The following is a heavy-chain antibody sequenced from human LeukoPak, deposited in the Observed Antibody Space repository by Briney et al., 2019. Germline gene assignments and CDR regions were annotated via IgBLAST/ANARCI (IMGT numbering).Heavy chain of an antibody. CDR2: IYYSGST. Sequence: KPSETLSLTCTASGGSISSYYWSWIRQPPGKGLEWIGYIYYSGSTNYNPSLKSRVTISVDPSKNQFSLKLSSVTAADTAAYYCARGGYDFRGYYFDYWGQGTLVTVSS. CDR3: ARGGYDFRGYYFDY. CDR1: GGSISSYY. J-gene: IGHJ4*02. V-gene: IGHV4-59*01. D-gene: IGHD3-3*01.